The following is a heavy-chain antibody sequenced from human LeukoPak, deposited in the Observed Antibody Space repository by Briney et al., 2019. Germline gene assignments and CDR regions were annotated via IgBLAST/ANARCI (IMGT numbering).Heavy chain of an antibody. CDR1: GYTFTKYG. J-gene: IGHJ5*01. Sequence: ASVKVSCTASGYTFTKYGLGWVRQAPGQGLEWMGWISTYNGDTYFAQKVQGRVTMTTETTRATGYMELRSLRSDDTAVYYCARTPNYGSGSLFFWFDSWGQGTLVTVSS. V-gene: IGHV1-18*01. CDR2: ISTYNGDT. CDR3: ARTPNYGSGSLFFWFDS. D-gene: IGHD3-10*01.